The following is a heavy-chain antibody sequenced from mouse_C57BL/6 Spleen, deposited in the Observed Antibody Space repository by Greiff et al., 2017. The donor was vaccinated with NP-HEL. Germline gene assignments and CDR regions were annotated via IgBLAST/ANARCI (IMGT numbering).Heavy chain of an antibody. V-gene: IGHV1-64*01. CDR3: ARPYGSSSYWYFDV. J-gene: IGHJ1*03. CDR2: IHPNSGST. D-gene: IGHD1-1*01. Sequence: VQLQQPGAELVKPGASVKLSCKASGYTFTSYWMHWVKQRPGQGLEWIGMIHPNSGSTNYNEKFKSKATLTVDKSSSTAYMQLSSLTSEDSAVYYCARPYGSSSYWYFDVWGTGTTVTVSS. CDR1: GYTFTSYW.